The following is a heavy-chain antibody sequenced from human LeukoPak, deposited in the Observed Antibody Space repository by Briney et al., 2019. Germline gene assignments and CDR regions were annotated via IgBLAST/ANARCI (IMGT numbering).Heavy chain of an antibody. CDR2: ISGSGGST. V-gene: IGHV3-23*01. D-gene: IGHD3-10*01. CDR3: AKRVRGVISPYYYYGMDV. CDR1: GFTFSSYA. Sequence: GGSLRLSCGASGFTFSSYAMSWVRQAPGKGLEWVSAISGSGGSTYYADSVKGRFTISRDNSKNTLYLQMNSLRAEDTAVYYCAKRVRGVISPYYYYGMDVWGKGTTVTVSS. J-gene: IGHJ6*04.